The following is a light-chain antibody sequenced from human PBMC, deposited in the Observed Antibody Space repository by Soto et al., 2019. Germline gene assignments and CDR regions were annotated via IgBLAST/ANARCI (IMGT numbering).Light chain of an antibody. J-gene: IGKJ2*01. V-gene: IGKV3-20*01. Sequence: EIVLTQSPGTLSLSPGERATLSCRASQSVRSNYLAWYQQKPGQAPRLLIYGASSRATGIPDRFTGTGSGTDFTLTTSRLEPEDFALYYCQQYGGSPYTFGQGTKQEIK. CDR2: GAS. CDR1: QSVRSNY. CDR3: QQYGGSPYT.